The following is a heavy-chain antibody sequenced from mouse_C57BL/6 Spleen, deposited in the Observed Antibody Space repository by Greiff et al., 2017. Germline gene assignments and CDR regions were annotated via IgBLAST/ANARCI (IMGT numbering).Heavy chain of an antibody. CDR1: GYTFTSYG. CDR2: ICIGNGYT. CDR3: ARDPSGYFDG. V-gene: IGHV1-58*01. Sequence: DVKLQESGAELVRPGSSVKMSCKTSGYTFTSYGINWVKQRPGQGLEWIGYICIGNGYTEYKEKFKGKATRTSDTSSIKAYMQLSSLTSEDSAIYFCARDPSGYFDGWGTGTTVTVSS. J-gene: IGHJ1*03. D-gene: IGHD3-1*01.